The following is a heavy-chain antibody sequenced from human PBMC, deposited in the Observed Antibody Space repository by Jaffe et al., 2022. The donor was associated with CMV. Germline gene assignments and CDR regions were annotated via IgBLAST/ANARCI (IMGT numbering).Heavy chain of an antibody. Sequence: EVQLVESGGGLVQPGRSLRLSCAASGFTFDDYAMHWVRQAPGKGLEWVSGISWNSGSIGYADSVKGRFTISRDNAKNSLYLQMNSLRAEDTALYYCAKAPSGGDQLLFGMDVWGQGTTVTVSS. CDR2: ISWNSGSI. V-gene: IGHV3-9*01. CDR1: GFTFDDYA. CDR3: AKAPSGGDQLLFGMDV. J-gene: IGHJ6*02. D-gene: IGHD2-2*01.